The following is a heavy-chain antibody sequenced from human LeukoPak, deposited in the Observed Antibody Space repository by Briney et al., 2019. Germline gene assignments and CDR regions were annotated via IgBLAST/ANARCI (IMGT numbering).Heavy chain of an antibody. J-gene: IGHJ3*02. D-gene: IGHD1-20*01. Sequence: GALRLSCTASGFTFGDYAMSWFRQAPGKGLEWVSVIYSGGSTYYADSVKGRFTISRDNSKNTLYLQMNSLRAEDTAVYYCARGAAGYDFHDAFDIWGQGTMVTVSS. CDR2: IYSGGST. CDR1: GFTFGDYA. CDR3: ARGAAGYDFHDAFDI. V-gene: IGHV3-66*01.